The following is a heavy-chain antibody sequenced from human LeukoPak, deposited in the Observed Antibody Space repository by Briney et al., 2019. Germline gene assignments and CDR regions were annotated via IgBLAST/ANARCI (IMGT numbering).Heavy chain of an antibody. D-gene: IGHD2/OR15-2a*01. CDR3: VSFYETY. J-gene: IGHJ4*02. CDR1: GFTFSSYW. CDR2: INGDGTST. Sequence: GGSLRLSCAASGFTFSSYWMHWVRQAPGKGLVWVSRINGDGTSTTYADSVKGRFTISKDNAKNTVYLQMNSLRAEDTAVYYCVSFYETYWGRGTLVTVSS. V-gene: IGHV3-74*03.